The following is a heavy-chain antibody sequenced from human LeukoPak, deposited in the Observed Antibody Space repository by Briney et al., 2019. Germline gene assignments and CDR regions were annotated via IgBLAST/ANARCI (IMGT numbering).Heavy chain of an antibody. Sequence: ASVKVSCKVVAYDFTGYHIHWVRQAPGQGPEWMGRLNPNTGHAVYAFKFQGRVTITRDTSTNTAYMEVARLTSDDTALYYCAKDRDGADRIILWGQGTLVTVSS. V-gene: IGHV1-2*06. J-gene: IGHJ4*02. CDR3: AKDRDGADRIIL. CDR2: LNPNTGHA. D-gene: IGHD5-24*01. CDR1: AYDFTGYH.